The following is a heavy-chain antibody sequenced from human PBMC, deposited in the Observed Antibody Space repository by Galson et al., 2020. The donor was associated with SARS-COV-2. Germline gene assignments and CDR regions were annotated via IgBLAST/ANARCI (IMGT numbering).Heavy chain of an antibody. Sequence: ASVKVSCKASGYTFTNYGVSWVRQAPGQGLEWMGWISGYNSKTKYAQKLQDRIIMTTDTSTTTAYMELRSLTSDDTAVYYCARDQRGSGSYLFDYWGQGTVVNVSS. D-gene: IGHD1-26*01. V-gene: IGHV1-18*01. CDR1: GYTFTNYG. J-gene: IGHJ4*02. CDR2: ISGYNSKT. CDR3: ARDQRGSGSYLFDY.